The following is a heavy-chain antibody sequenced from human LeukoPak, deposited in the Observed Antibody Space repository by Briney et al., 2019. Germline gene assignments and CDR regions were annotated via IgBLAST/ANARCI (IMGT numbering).Heavy chain of an antibody. D-gene: IGHD5-24*01. CDR2: IYPGDSDT. J-gene: IGHJ3*02. V-gene: IGHV5-51*01. CDR1: RDSFTSYW. CDR3: ARQGRWLQGVNAFDI. Sequence: GESLKISCKGSRDSFTSYWIGWVRQMPGKGLEWMGIIYPGDSDTRYSPSFQGQVTISADKSISTAYLQWSSLKASDTAMYYCARQGRWLQGVNAFDIWGQGTMVTVSS.